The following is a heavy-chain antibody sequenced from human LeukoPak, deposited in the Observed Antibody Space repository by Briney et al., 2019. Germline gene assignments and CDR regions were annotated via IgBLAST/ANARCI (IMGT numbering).Heavy chain of an antibody. Sequence: PGGSLRLSCAASGFTFSSYAMHWVRQAPGKGLEWVAVISYDGSNKYYADSVKGRFTISRDNSKNTLYLQMNSLRAEDTAVYYCARSFYSYGYQHFGYWGQGTLVTVSS. CDR3: ARSFYSYGYQHFGY. J-gene: IGHJ4*02. V-gene: IGHV3-30*04. D-gene: IGHD5-18*01. CDR1: GFTFSSYA. CDR2: ISYDGSNK.